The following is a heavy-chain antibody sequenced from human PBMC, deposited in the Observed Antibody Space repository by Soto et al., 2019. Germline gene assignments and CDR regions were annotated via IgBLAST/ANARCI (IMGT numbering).Heavy chain of an antibody. V-gene: IGHV4-39*01. D-gene: IGHD3-3*02. CDR1: GGSMSSRRYY. Sequence: SETLSLTCTVSGGSMSSRRYYWGWIRQPPGKGLEWIGNIYYSGSTYYNPSLKSRVTMKLSSVTAADTAVYYCASSAFHWAQVT. CDR3: ASSAFH. J-gene: IGHJ1*01. CDR2: IYYSGST.